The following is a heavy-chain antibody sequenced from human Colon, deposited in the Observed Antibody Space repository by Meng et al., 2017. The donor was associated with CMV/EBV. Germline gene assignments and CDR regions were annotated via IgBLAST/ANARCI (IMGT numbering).Heavy chain of an antibody. CDR3: ASSSGWWRIDY. J-gene: IGHJ4*01. D-gene: IGHD6-19*01. CDR2: VSQDGRT. Sequence: VQLQESGPRLVTPSGTLSLTCAVSGPSVSNDYWWTWVRQAPGKGLEWIGEVSQDGRTNSNPSLKSRLSMSVDKSKNQFPLNLRSVTAADTASYFCASSSGWWRIDYWGHGTLVTVSS. V-gene: IGHV4-4*02. CDR1: GPSVSNDYW.